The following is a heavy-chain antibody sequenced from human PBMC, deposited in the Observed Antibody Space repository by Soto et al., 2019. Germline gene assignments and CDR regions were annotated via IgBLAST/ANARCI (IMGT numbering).Heavy chain of an antibody. Sequence: QLQLQESGPGLVKPSETLSLTCTVSGGSISSSSYYWGWIRQPPGKGLEWIGSIYYSGSTYYNPSLKSRVTISVDTSKNQFSLKLSSVTAADTAVYYCAKGEQQLAWDYYYGMDVWGQGTTVTVSS. J-gene: IGHJ6*02. CDR2: IYYSGST. D-gene: IGHD6-13*01. V-gene: IGHV4-39*01. CDR1: GGSISSSSYY. CDR3: AKGEQQLAWDYYYGMDV.